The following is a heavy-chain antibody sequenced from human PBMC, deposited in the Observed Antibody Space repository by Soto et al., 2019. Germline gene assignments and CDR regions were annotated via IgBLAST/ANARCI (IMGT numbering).Heavy chain of an antibody. CDR1: GGCISSYY. J-gene: IGHJ3*02. CDR3: ARGDFWSGYYTGVGAFDI. Sequence: PSETLSLTCTVSGGCISSYYWSWIRQPPGKGLEWIGYIYYSGSTNYNPSLKSRVTISVDTSKNQFSLKLSSVTAADTAVYYCARGDFWSGYYTGVGAFDIWGQGTMVTVSS. V-gene: IGHV4-59*08. D-gene: IGHD3-3*01. CDR2: IYYSGST.